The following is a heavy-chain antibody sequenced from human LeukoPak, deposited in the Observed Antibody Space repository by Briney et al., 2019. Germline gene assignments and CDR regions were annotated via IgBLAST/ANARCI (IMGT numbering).Heavy chain of an antibody. Sequence: GGSLRLSCAASGFTFSSYNMNWVRQAPGKGLEWVSSISSSSSYIYYADSVKGRFTISRDNAKNSLYLQMNSLRAEDTAVYYCARDLDVLRFSDVWGKGTTVTVSS. J-gene: IGHJ6*04. CDR3: ARDLDVLRFSDV. D-gene: IGHD3-3*01. CDR2: ISSSSSYI. CDR1: GFTFSSYN. V-gene: IGHV3-21*01.